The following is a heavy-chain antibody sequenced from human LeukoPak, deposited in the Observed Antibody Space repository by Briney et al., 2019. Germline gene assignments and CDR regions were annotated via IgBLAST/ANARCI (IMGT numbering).Heavy chain of an antibody. CDR1: GFTFSSYA. CDR3: VKGYSGYDFNFDY. D-gene: IGHD5-12*01. J-gene: IGHJ4*02. CDR2: ISSNGGST. Sequence: GGSLRLSCSASGFTFSSYAMHWVRQAPGKGLEYVSAISSNGGSTYYADSVKGRFTISRDSSKNTLYLQMSSLRAEDTAVYYCVKGYSGYDFNFDYWGQGTLVTVS. V-gene: IGHV3-64D*06.